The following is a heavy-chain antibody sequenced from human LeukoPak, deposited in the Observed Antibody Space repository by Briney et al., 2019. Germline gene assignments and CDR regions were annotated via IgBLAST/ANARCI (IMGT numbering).Heavy chain of an antibody. J-gene: IGHJ4*02. CDR2: ISWNSGSI. D-gene: IGHD3-16*02. V-gene: IGHV3-9*03. CDR3: AKDGRLGELSLFRPYYFDY. CDR1: GFTFDDYA. Sequence: PGGSLRLSCAASGFTFDDYAMHWVRQAPGKGLEWVSGISWNSGSIGYADSVKGRFTISRDNAKNSLYLQMNSLRAEDMALYYCAKDGRLGELSLFRPYYFDYWGQGTLVTVSS.